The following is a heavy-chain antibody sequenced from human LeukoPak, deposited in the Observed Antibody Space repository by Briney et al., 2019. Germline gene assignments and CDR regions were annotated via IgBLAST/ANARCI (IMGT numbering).Heavy chain of an antibody. J-gene: IGHJ4*02. CDR3: AKRDVLRFLEWLPPLDY. CDR2: ISGSGGST. D-gene: IGHD3-3*01. CDR1: GFTFSSYA. Sequence: GGSLRLSCADSGFTFSSYAMSWVRQAPGKGLEWVSAISGSGGSTYYADSVKGRFTISRDNSKNTLYLQMNSLRAEDTAVYYCAKRDVLRFLEWLPPLDYWGQGTLVTVSS. V-gene: IGHV3-23*01.